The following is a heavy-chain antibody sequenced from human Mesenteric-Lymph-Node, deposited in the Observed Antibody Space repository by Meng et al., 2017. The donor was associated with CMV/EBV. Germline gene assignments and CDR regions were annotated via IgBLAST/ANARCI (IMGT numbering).Heavy chain of an antibody. CDR2: INPSSGVT. D-gene: IGHD6-19*01. V-gene: IGHV1-2*02. J-gene: IGHJ4*02. Sequence: ASVKVSCKASGYTFTSYDINWVRQATGQGLEWMGWINPSSGVTDYAQQFQDRVTMTWDTSITTAAMELSRLTSDDTAVYYCARVPKYTSGWYYFNYWGQGTLVTVSS. CDR3: ARVPKYTSGWYYFNY. CDR1: GYTFTSYD.